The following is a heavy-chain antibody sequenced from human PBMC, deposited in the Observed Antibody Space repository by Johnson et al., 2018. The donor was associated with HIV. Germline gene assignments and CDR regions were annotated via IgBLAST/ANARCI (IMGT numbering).Heavy chain of an antibody. Sequence: QMQLVESGGGLVQPGGSLRLSCAASGFIFSNAWMTWVRQAPGKGLEWVAVISYDGSNKYYADSVKGRFTISRDNSKNSLYLQMNSLRAEDTALYYCARAPGGSPRAAFDIWGQGTMVTVSS. CDR1: GFIFSNAW. CDR3: ARAPGGSPRAAFDI. CDR2: ISYDGSNK. J-gene: IGHJ3*02. V-gene: IGHV3-30-3*01. D-gene: IGHD2-15*01.